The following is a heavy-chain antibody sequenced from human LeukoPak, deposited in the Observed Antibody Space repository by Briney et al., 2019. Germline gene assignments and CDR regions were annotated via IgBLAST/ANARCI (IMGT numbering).Heavy chain of an antibody. CDR3: ARERQDTIVHSGAFDI. D-gene: IGHD3-10*01. J-gene: IGHJ3*02. CDR2: ISSSSSYI. V-gene: IGHV3-21*01. Sequence: GGSLRLSCAASGFTFSSYSMNWVRQAPGKGLEWVSSISSSSSYIYYADSVKGRFTISRDNSKNTLYLQMNSLRAEDTAVYFCARERQDTIVHSGAFDIWGQGTMVTVSS. CDR1: GFTFSSYS.